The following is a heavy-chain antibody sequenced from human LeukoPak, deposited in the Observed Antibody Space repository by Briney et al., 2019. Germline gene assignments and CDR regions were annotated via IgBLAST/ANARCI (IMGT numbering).Heavy chain of an antibody. CDR3: ARAGALRPDY. CDR1: GFTFSSYE. CDR2: ISSSDSTI. Sequence: GGSLRLSCAASGFTFSSYEMNWVRQAPGKGLEWVSYISSSDSTIYYADSVKGRFTISRDNAKNSLYLQMYSLRAEDTAVYYCARAGALRPDYWGQGTLVTVSS. V-gene: IGHV3-48*03. J-gene: IGHJ4*02.